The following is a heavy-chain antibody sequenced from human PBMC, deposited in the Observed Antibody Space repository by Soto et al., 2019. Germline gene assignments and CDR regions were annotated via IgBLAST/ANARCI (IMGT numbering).Heavy chain of an antibody. V-gene: IGHV4-59*01. J-gene: IGHJ4*02. CDR3: ARGVDYYATNGYFSFGS. Sequence: PSETLSLTCNLSGGSFHNFYWLWIRQPPGKGLEWVGHVHYSGSTNYSPSLNSRATISLDTSKSQLSLKLRSVTAADTAMYFCARGVDYYATNGYFSFGSWGQRITVTVSS. CDR1: GGSFHNFY. CDR2: VHYSGST. D-gene: IGHD3-16*01.